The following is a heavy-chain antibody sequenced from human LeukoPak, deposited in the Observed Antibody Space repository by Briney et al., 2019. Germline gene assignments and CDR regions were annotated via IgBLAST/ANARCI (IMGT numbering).Heavy chain of an antibody. J-gene: IGHJ4*02. V-gene: IGHV4-30-4*01. CDR2: IYYSGST. Sequence: SQTLSLTCTVSGGSISSGDYYWSWIRQPPGKGLEWIGYIYYSGSTYYNPSLKSRVTISVDTSKSQFSLKLSSVTAADTAVYYCARGRSYDFWSGYYTVRYFDYWGQGTLVTVSS. CDR3: ARGRSYDFWSGYYTVRYFDY. CDR1: GGSISSGDYY. D-gene: IGHD3-3*01.